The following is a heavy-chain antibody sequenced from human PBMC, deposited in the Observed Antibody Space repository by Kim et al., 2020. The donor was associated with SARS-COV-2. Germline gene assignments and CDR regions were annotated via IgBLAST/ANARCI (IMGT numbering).Heavy chain of an antibody. CDR1: GYTFTSYA. J-gene: IGHJ4*02. D-gene: IGHD3-16*01. CDR3: ARDGLDTYYFDY. V-gene: IGHV1-3*01. Sequence: ASVKVSCKASGYTFTSYAMHWVRQAPGQRLEWMGWINAGNGNTKYSQKFQGRVTITRDTPASTAYMELSSLRSEHTAVYYFARDGLDTYYFDYWGQGTLV. CDR2: INAGNGNT.